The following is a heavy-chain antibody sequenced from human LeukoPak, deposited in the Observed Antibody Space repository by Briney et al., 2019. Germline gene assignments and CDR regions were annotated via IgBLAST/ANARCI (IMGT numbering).Heavy chain of an antibody. Sequence: GGSLRLSCAVSGFSVSNNYMNWVRQAPGKGLEWVSLIYSRGGTSYADSVKGRFTISRGSSKNTLFLQMNSLRAEDTAVYYCAKETRITTPLPDYWGQGTLVTVSS. D-gene: IGHD3-3*01. V-gene: IGHV3-53*01. CDR2: IYSRGGT. J-gene: IGHJ4*02. CDR3: AKETRITTPLPDY. CDR1: GFSVSNNY.